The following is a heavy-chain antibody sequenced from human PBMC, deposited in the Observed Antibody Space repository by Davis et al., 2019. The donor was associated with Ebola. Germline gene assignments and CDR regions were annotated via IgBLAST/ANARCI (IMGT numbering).Heavy chain of an antibody. CDR3: AGGTRMDY. Sequence: GGSLRLSCAAAGFIFSSYGMHWVRQAPGKGLEWVAFIRYDGSNKYYADSVKGRFTISRDNSKNTLYLQMNSLRAEDTAVYYCAGGTRMDYWGQGTLVTVSS. V-gene: IGHV3-30*02. CDR2: IRYDGSNK. D-gene: IGHD2-15*01. CDR1: GFIFSSYG. J-gene: IGHJ4*02.